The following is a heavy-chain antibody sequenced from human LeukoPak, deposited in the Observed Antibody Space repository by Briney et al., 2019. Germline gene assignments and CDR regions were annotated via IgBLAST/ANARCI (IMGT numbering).Heavy chain of an antibody. CDR1: GFTFSSYW. J-gene: IGHJ4*02. CDR3: ARERVQLWSRLFDY. Sequence: PGGSLRLSCAASGFTFSSYWMSWVRQAPGKGLEWVANIKQDGSEKYYVDSVKGRFTISRDNAKNSLYLQMNSLRAEDTAVYYCARERVQLWSRLFDYWGQGTLVTVSS. CDR2: IKQDGSEK. V-gene: IGHV3-7*03. D-gene: IGHD5-18*01.